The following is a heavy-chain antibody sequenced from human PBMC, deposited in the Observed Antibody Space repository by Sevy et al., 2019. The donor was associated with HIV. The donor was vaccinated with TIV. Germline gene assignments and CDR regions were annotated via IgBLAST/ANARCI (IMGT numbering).Heavy chain of an antibody. CDR3: AKGVYDFWSGRSDIFDI. D-gene: IGHD3-3*01. CDR2: INSDGSST. V-gene: IGHV3-74*01. J-gene: IGHJ3*02. Sequence: GGSLRLSCAASGFTFSSYWMHWVRQAPGKGLVWVSRINSDGSSTSYADSVKGRFTISRDNAKKTLYLQVNSLRAEDTAVYYCAKGVYDFWSGRSDIFDIWGQGTMVTVSS. CDR1: GFTFSSYW.